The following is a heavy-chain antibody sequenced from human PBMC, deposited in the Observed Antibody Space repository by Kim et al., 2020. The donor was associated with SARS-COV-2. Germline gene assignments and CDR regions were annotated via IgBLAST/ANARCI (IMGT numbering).Heavy chain of an antibody. CDR2: ISSSSSYI. CDR3: ARGFIVVVPAAPDWYFDL. CDR1: GFTFSSYS. J-gene: IGHJ2*01. D-gene: IGHD2-2*01. V-gene: IGHV3-21*01. Sequence: GGSLRLSCAASGFTFSSYSMNWVRQAPGKGLEWVSSISSSSSYIYYADSVKGRFTISRDNAKNSLYLQMNSLRAEDTAVYYCARGFIVVVPAAPDWYFDLWGRGTLVTVSS.